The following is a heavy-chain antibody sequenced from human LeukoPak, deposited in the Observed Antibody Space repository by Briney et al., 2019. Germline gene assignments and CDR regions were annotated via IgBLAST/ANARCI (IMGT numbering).Heavy chain of an antibody. D-gene: IGHD1-26*01. V-gene: IGHV1-3*01. J-gene: IGHJ4*02. CDR2: INAGNGNT. CDR1: GYTFTSYA. Sequence: GASMKVSCKASGYTFTSYAMHWVRQAPGQRLEWMGWINAGNGNTKYSQKFQGRVTITRDTSASTAYMELSSLRSEDTAVYYCARALPPPGGSYPKVWGQGTLVTVSS. CDR3: ARALPPPGGSYPKV.